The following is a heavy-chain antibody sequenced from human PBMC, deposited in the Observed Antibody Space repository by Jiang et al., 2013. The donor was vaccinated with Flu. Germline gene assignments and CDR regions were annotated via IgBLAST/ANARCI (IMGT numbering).Heavy chain of an antibody. Sequence: LLKPSETLSLTCVVSGDSMSSYLWSWIRQPAGRGLQWIGRVFTNGNTNYNPSLKSRVTISVDTSKNQFSLKLSSVTAADTAVYYCARHPQRFYYDTSGYCDYWGQGTLVTVSS. CDR1: GDSMSSYL. CDR3: ARHPQRFYYDTSGYCDY. D-gene: IGHD3-22*01. J-gene: IGHJ4*02. CDR2: VFTNGNT. V-gene: IGHV4-4*07.